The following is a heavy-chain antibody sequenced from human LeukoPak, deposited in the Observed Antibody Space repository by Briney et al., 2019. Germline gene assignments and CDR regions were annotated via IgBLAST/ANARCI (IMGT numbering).Heavy chain of an antibody. Sequence: GGSLRLSCAASGFTFSSYWMHWVRQAPGKGLVWVSRINSDGSSTSYADSVKGRFTISRDNAKNTLYLQMTSLRAEDTAVYYCARDEPVNYYDSSGYYASIDYWGQGTLVTVSS. J-gene: IGHJ4*02. CDR3: ARDEPVNYYDSSGYYASIDY. V-gene: IGHV3-74*01. D-gene: IGHD3-22*01. CDR2: INSDGSST. CDR1: GFTFSSYW.